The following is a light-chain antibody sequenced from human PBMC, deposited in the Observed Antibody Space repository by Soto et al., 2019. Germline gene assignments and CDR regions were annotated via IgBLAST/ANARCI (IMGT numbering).Light chain of an antibody. CDR3: QQSDSTPLT. J-gene: IGKJ4*01. V-gene: IGKV1-39*01. CDR1: QSISSD. CDR2: AAS. Sequence: DIQMTQSPSSLSASVGDRVTITCRASQSISSDLNWYQQKPGKAPKLLIYAASSLQSGVPSRFSGSGSGTDFTLTISSLHPEDFATYYCQQSDSTPLTCGGGTKVEI.